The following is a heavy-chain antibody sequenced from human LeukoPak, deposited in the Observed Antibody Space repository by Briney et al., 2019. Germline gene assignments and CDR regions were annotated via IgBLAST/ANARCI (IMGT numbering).Heavy chain of an antibody. D-gene: IGHD2-21*01. J-gene: IGHJ4*02. CDR3: GRGLDAFVDC. CDR2: ITSSSSYI. CDR1: GFTFSYFT. Sequence: PGGSLRLSCAASGFTFSYFTMGWDCQAPGKGLEWVSSITSSSSYIYYADSLKGRFTISRDNAKNSLYLQMNNLRAEDTAVYYFGRGLDAFVDCWGQGTLVTVSS. V-gene: IGHV3-21*04.